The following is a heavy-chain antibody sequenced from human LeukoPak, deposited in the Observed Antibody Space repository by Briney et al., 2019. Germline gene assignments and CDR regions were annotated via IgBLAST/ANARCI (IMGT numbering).Heavy chain of an antibody. J-gene: IGHJ4*02. CDR3: ARDRGGYTYSHDY. CDR2: IYHDGSA. Sequence: PSETLSLTCAVSGGSISSNNWWIWVRQSPEKGLEWIGEIYHDGSANYNPSLKSRVTISMDKSKNQLSLKLNFVTAADTAVYYCARDRGGYTYSHDYWGQGTLVTVSS. CDR1: GGSISSNNW. D-gene: IGHD5-18*01. V-gene: IGHV4-4*02.